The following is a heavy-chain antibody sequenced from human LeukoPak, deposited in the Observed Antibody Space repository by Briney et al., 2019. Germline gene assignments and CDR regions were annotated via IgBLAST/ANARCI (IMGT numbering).Heavy chain of an antibody. V-gene: IGHV4-59*08. CDR1: GGSITSYY. Sequence: PSETLSLTCTVSGGSITSYYWSWIRQPPGKGLEWIGYISYSGSTNYNPSLKSRVTISVDASKNQFSLKLSSVTAADTAVYYCARHGGYSNGYARYFDYWGQGTLVTVSS. J-gene: IGHJ4*02. D-gene: IGHD5-18*01. CDR2: ISYSGST. CDR3: ARHGGYSNGYARYFDY.